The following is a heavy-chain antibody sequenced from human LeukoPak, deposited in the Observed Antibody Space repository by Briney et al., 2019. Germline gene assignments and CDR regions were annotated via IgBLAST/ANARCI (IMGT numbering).Heavy chain of an antibody. Sequence: SETLSLTCAVYGGSFSGYYWSWIRQPPGKGLEWIGEINHSGSTNHNPSLKSRVTISVDTSKNQFSLKLSSVTAADTAVYYCARGRLWFYYMDVWGKGTTVTISS. CDR1: GGSFSGYY. J-gene: IGHJ6*03. CDR2: INHSGST. D-gene: IGHD5-18*01. CDR3: ARGRLWFYYMDV. V-gene: IGHV4-34*01.